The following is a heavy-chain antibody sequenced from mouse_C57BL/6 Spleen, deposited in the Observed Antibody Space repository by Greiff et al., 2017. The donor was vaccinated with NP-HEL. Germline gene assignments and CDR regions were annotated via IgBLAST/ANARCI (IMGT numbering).Heavy chain of an antibody. Sequence: EVQVVESGGGLVKPGGSLKLSCAASGFTFSDYGMHWVRQAPEKGLEWVAYISSGSSTIYYADTVKGRFTISRDNAKNTLFLQMTSLRSEDTAMYYCARGFDYYGSSYFDYWGQGTTLTVSS. D-gene: IGHD1-1*01. CDR2: ISSGSSTI. V-gene: IGHV5-17*01. J-gene: IGHJ2*01. CDR3: ARGFDYYGSSYFDY. CDR1: GFTFSDYG.